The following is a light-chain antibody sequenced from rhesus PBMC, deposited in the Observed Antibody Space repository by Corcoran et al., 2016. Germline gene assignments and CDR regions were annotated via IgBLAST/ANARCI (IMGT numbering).Light chain of an antibody. V-gene: IGKV1-74*01. Sequence: DIQMTQSPSSMSASVGDRVTITCRASENVYNYLNWYQQKPGKAPKLLIYKASTLQSGVPSRFSGSGSGIDYTFTISSLQPEDVATYYCQHGYGTPYSFGQGTKVEIK. CDR3: QHGYGTPYS. CDR2: KAS. J-gene: IGKJ2*01. CDR1: ENVYNY.